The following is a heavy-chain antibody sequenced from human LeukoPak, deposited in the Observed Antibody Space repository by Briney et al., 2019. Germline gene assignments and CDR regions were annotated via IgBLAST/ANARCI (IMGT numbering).Heavy chain of an antibody. V-gene: IGHV5-51*01. CDR2: IYPGDSDT. D-gene: IGHD3-22*01. CDR1: GYIFTNYW. CDR3: ARPTYFYDDGGSLYYFDY. J-gene: IGHJ4*02. Sequence: GESLKISCKGSGYIFTNYWIGWVRQMPGKGLEWIGIIYPGDSDTRYSPSFQGQVTISADKSISTAYLQWSSLKASGTAMYYCARPTYFYDDGGSLYYFDYWGQGTLVTVSS.